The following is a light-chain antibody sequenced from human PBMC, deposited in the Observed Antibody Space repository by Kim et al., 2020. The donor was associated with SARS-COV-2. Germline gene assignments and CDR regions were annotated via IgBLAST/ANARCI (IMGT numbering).Light chain of an antibody. CDR1: SSNIGAGYD. CDR2: GNS. J-gene: IGLJ1*01. CDR3: QSYDSGLRANYG. Sequence: QSVLTQPPSVSGAPGQRVTISCTGSSSNIGAGYDVHWYQQLPGTAPKLLIYGNSNRPSGVPDRFSGSKSGTSASLAITGLRAEDEADYYCQSYDSGLRANYGFGTGTKVTVL. V-gene: IGLV1-40*01.